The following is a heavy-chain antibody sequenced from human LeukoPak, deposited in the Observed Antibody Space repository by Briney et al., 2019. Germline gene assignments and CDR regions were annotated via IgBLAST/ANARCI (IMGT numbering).Heavy chain of an antibody. J-gene: IGHJ4*02. D-gene: IGHD3-22*01. V-gene: IGHV3-48*03. CDR2: ISSSGSTI. Sequence: PGGSLRLSCAASGFTFSSYDMNWVRQAPGKGLEWVSYISSSGSTIYYADSVKGRFTISRDNAKNSLYLQMNSLRAEDTAVYYCARGASSGYYQGYWGQGTLVTVSS. CDR1: GFTFSSYD. CDR3: ARGASSGYYQGY.